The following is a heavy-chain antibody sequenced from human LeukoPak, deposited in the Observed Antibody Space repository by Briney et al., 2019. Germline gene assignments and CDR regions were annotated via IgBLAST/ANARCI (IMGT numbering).Heavy chain of an antibody. CDR1: GDSISSNNW. Sequence: SETLSLTCLVSGDSISSNNWWSWVRQSPAKGLEWIGEIYHDGLTNYNPSFKSRVTMSVDKSKNEISLHVASVTAADTAMYYCARDRSTAAAGRSWYFDLWGRGTLVTVSS. CDR3: ARDRSTAAAGRSWYFDL. D-gene: IGHD6-13*01. V-gene: IGHV4-4*02. J-gene: IGHJ2*01. CDR2: IYHDGLT.